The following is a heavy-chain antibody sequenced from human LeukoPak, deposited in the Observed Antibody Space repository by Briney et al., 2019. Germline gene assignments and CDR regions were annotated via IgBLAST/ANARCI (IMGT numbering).Heavy chain of an antibody. Sequence: AGESLRLSCAASEFIFSGYWMNWVRQAPGKGLEWVANIKQDGSEKQYVDSVRGRFTISRDNAKNSLYLQMNSLRVEDTAVYYCARDGFVGAADYWGQGTLVTVSS. CDR3: ARDGFVGAADY. CDR2: IKQDGSEK. J-gene: IGHJ4*02. D-gene: IGHD6-13*01. CDR1: EFIFSGYW. V-gene: IGHV3-7*01.